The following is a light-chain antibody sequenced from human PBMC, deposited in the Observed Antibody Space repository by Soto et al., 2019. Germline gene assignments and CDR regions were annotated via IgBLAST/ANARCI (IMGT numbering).Light chain of an antibody. J-gene: IGKJ2*01. CDR3: QQCYKTPHL. Sequence: DIQMTQSPSSLSASVGDRVTITCRASQGVSAYLLWYQQRQGTAPKLLIYAASNLLSGVPSRFSGSRSGTNLTVTISSLEEEQFATYYCQQCYKTPHLFRQRTKLETK. V-gene: IGKV1-39*01. CDR2: AAS. CDR1: QGVSAY.